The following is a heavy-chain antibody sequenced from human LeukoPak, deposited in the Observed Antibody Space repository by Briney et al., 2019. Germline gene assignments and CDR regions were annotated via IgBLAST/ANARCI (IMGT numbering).Heavy chain of an antibody. D-gene: IGHD3-3*01. CDR1: GFTFSSYS. J-gene: IGHJ4*02. V-gene: IGHV3-21*01. Sequence: KPGGSLRLSCAASGFTFSSYSMNWVRQAPGKGLEWVSFSSSSSSYIYYADSVKGRFTISRDNAKNSLYLQMNSLRAEDTAVYYCARVPGGLEWADFDYWGQGPLVTVSS. CDR2: SSSSSSYI. CDR3: ARVPGGLEWADFDY.